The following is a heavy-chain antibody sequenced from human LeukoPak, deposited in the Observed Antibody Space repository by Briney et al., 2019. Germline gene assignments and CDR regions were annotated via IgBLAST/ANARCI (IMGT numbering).Heavy chain of an antibody. J-gene: IGHJ4*02. D-gene: IGHD6-13*01. CDR2: VYYTGST. V-gene: IGHV4-39*01. Sequence: SETLSLTCTVSGGSISSSVHYWGWIRQPPGKGLEWIGSVYYTGSTYFNPSLKSRLTISADTSKNQLSLKLRSVTAADTAVYYCARHLSSNWYLGYFDFWGQGTLVTVSS. CDR1: GGSISSSVHY. CDR3: ARHLSSNWYLGYFDF.